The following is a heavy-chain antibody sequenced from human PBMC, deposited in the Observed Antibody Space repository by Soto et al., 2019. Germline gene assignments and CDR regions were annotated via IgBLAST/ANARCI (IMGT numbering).Heavy chain of an antibody. CDR3: ARGVSSSWYHVSDY. Sequence: PSGTLSLTSTVSGGSISSGGYYWSWIRQHPGKGLEWIGYIYYSGSTYYTPSLKSRVTISVDTSKNLFSLKLSSVTAADTAVYYCARGVSSSWYHVSDYWGQGTLVTVSS. V-gene: IGHV4-31*03. D-gene: IGHD6-13*01. CDR1: GGSISSGGYY. J-gene: IGHJ4*02. CDR2: IYYSGST.